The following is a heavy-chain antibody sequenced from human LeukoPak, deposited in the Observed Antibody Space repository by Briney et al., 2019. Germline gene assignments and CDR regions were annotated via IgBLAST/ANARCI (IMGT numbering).Heavy chain of an antibody. CDR3: AKEKYSSGFFDY. V-gene: IGHV3-53*01. D-gene: IGHD6-19*01. CDR1: GFTVSSNF. CDR2: FYVGGAT. Sequence: GGSLRLSCAASGFTVSSNFMSWVRQAPGKGLEWVSVFYVGGATYYADSVKGRFTISRDNSENTLYLQMKSLRAEDTAVYYCAKEKYSSGFFDYWGQGTLVTVSS. J-gene: IGHJ4*02.